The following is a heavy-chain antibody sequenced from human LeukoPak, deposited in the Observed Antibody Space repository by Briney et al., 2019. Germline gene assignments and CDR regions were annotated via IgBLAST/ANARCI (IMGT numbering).Heavy chain of an antibody. D-gene: IGHD3-10*01. V-gene: IGHV1-18*01. J-gene: IGHJ4*02. CDR1: GYSFPSYG. Sequence: ASVKVSCKASGYSFPSYGISWVRQAPGQGPEWMGWISPYNDNTNYAQKLQGRATLTTDTSMSTAYMELRSLRSDDTAVYYCARHFYGSGTYYHFDYWGQGTLVTVSS. CDR3: ARHFYGSGTYYHFDY. CDR2: ISPYNDNT.